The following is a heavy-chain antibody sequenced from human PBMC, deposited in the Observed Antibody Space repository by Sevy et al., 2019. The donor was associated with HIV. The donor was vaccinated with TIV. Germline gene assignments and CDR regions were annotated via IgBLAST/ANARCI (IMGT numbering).Heavy chain of an antibody. CDR1: GGTFSSYA. J-gene: IGHJ5*02. Sequence: ASVKVSCKASGGTFSSYAISWVRQAPGQGLEWMGGIIPIFGTANYAQKFQGRVTITADESTSTAYMELSSLRSEDTAVYYCAREPSPGGAMVRGAGWFDPWGQGTLVTVSS. CDR2: IIPIFGTA. V-gene: IGHV1-69*13. CDR3: AREPSPGGAMVRGAGWFDP. D-gene: IGHD3-10*01.